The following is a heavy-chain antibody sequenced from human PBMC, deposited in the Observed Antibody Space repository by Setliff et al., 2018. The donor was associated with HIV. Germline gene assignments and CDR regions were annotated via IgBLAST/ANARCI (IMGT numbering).Heavy chain of an antibody. D-gene: IGHD4-17*01. Sequence: SVKVSCKASGGALSTYAINWVRQAPGQGLEWMGGIIPILGIANYAQKFQGRVTITADKSTSTAYMELSSLRSEDTAVYYCARAPGDYEVWFDPWGQGTLVTVSS. CDR3: ARAPGDYEVWFDP. J-gene: IGHJ5*02. V-gene: IGHV1-69*10. CDR1: GGALSTYA. CDR2: IIPILGIA.